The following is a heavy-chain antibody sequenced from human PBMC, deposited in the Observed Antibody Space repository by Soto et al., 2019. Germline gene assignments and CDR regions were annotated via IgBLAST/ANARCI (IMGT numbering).Heavy chain of an antibody. CDR3: ARGGCSGGSCYGNYYYYGMDV. Sequence: GESLKISCKGSGYSFTSYWISWVRQMPGKGLEWMGRIDPSDSYTNYSPSFQGHATISADKSISTAYLQWSSLKASDTAMYYCARGGCSGGSCYGNYYYYGMDVWGQGTTVTVSS. D-gene: IGHD2-15*01. J-gene: IGHJ6*02. CDR1: GYSFTSYW. CDR2: IDPSDSYT. V-gene: IGHV5-10-1*01.